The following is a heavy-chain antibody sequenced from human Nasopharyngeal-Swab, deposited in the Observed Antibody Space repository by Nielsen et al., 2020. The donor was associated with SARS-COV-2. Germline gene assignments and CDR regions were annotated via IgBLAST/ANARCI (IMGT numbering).Heavy chain of an antibody. CDR1: GFTFSDYY. CDR3: AREGGGSYSDTFDM. J-gene: IGHJ3*02. D-gene: IGHD3-10*01. CDR2: ISSSSSYT. Sequence: GESLKIPCAASGFTFSDYYMSWIRQAPGKGLEWVSYISSSSSYTNYADSVKGRFTISRDNAKNTLYLQMNSLRAEDTTVYYCAREGGGSYSDTFDMWGQGTMVTVSS. V-gene: IGHV3-11*06.